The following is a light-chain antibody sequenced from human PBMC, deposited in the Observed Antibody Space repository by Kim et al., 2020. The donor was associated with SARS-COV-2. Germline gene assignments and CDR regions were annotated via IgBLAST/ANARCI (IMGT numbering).Light chain of an antibody. CDR3: QQYGNSPET. CDR2: GAS. J-gene: IGKJ2*01. V-gene: IGKV3-20*01. CDR1: QSVSSF. Sequence: DIVLTQSPGTLSLSPGERVILSCRASQSVSSFLAWYQQKPGQAPRLLIYGASSRATGIPDRFSGSGSGTDFILTISRLESEDFAVYYCQQYGNSPETFGQGTKLEI.